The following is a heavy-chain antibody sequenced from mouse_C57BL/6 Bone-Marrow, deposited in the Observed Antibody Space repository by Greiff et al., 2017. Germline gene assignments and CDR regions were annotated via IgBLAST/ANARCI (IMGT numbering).Heavy chain of an antibody. CDR1: GYTFTSYW. D-gene: IGHD1-1*01. CDR3: AREDYYGSSYDY. V-gene: IGHV1-55*01. CDR2: IYPGSGST. Sequence: QVQLQQPGAELVKPGASVKTSCKASGYTFTSYWITWVKQRPGQGLEWIGDIYPGSGSTNYNEKFKSKSTLTIDTSSSTAYMQLSSLTSEDSAVYYCAREDYYGSSYDYWGQGTTLTVSS. J-gene: IGHJ2*01.